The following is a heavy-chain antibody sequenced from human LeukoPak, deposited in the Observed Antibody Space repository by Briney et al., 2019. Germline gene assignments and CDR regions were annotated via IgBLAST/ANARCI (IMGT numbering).Heavy chain of an antibody. CDR3: ARLPYCTGGVCYSFIN. CDR2: ISSSSFFM. D-gene: IGHD2-8*02. CDR1: GFTLRSYS. Sequence: PGGSLRLSCAASGFTLRSYSMNWVRQAPGKGPEWVSYISSSSFFMLYADSVKGRFTISRDNAENSVYLQMNSLRAEDTAVYYCARLPYCTGGVCYSFINWGQGTLVTVSS. J-gene: IGHJ4*02. V-gene: IGHV3-21*05.